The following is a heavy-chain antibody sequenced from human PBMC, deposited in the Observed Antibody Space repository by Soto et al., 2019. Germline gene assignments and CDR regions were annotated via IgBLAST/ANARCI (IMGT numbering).Heavy chain of an antibody. Sequence: QEQLVESGGGVVQAGRSLRLSCEASGFTFNFFGMHWVRQAPGKGLEWVAVISYDGREKYYADSVKGRFTMSRDNSKNMVYLEMSSLRPEDTSVYYCAKERRYSFDAFVIWGHGTMVTVSS. CDR2: ISYDGREK. V-gene: IGHV3-30*18. J-gene: IGHJ3*02. CDR1: GFTFNFFG. CDR3: AKERRYSFDAFVI. D-gene: IGHD5-12*01.